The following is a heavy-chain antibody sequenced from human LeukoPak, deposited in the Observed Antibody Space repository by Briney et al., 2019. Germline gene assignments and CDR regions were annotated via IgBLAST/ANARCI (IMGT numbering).Heavy chain of an antibody. D-gene: IGHD3-3*01. CDR1: GCTVSSNY. J-gene: IGHJ4*02. Sequence: GGSLRLSCAASGCTVSSNYMSWVRQAPGKGLEWVSVIYSGGSTYYEESVKGRFTISRDNSKNTLYLQMNSLRAEDTAVYYCARVGFLGVGRGYYFDYWGQGTLVTVSS. CDR2: IYSGGST. V-gene: IGHV3-53*01. CDR3: ARVGFLGVGRGYYFDY.